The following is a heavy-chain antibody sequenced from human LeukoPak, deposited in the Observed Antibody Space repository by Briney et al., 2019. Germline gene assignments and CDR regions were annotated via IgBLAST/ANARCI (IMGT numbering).Heavy chain of an antibody. CDR2: IYYSGST. D-gene: IGHD3-22*01. Sequence: SETLSLTCTVSGGSISSSSYYWGWIRQPPGKGLEWIVSIYYSGSTYYNPSLKSRVTISVDTSKNQFSLKLSSVTAADTAVYYCARPQAHYYDSSGYYGWFDPWGQGTLVTVSS. V-gene: IGHV4-39*01. CDR1: GGSISSSSYY. J-gene: IGHJ5*02. CDR3: ARPQAHYYDSSGYYGWFDP.